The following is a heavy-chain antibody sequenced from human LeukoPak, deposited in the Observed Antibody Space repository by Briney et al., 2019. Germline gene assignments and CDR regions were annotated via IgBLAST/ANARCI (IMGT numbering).Heavy chain of an antibody. CDR2: ISSSSSYI. D-gene: IGHD2-2*01. CDR1: GFTFSSYS. J-gene: IGHJ3*02. V-gene: IGHV3-21*01. CDR3: AREQYCSSTSCSSYTASAFDI. Sequence: GGSLRLSCAASGFTFSSYSMNWVRQAPGKGLEWVSSISSSSSYIYYAVSVKGRFTISRDNAKNSLYLQMNSLRAEDTAVYYCAREQYCSSTSCSSYTASAFDIWGQGTMVTVSS.